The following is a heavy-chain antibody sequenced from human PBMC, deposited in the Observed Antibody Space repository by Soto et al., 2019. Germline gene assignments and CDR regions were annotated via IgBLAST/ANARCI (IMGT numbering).Heavy chain of an antibody. CDR2: ISAHYGNT. D-gene: IGHD4-4*01. J-gene: IGHJ4*02. CDR3: ARALTTTDY. V-gene: IGHV1-18*01. Sequence: QVQLVQSGAEVKRPGASVKVSCKASGYTFTSYGVSWVRQAPGQGLEWMGWISAHYGNTIYAQKLQGRVTMTTETATSTDYMELRSLRSDDTAVYYCARALTTTDYWGQGTLVTVSS. CDR1: GYTFTSYG.